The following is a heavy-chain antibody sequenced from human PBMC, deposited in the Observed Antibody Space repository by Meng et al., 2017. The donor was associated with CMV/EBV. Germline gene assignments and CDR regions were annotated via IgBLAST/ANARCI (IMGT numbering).Heavy chain of an antibody. Sequence: GESLKISCTASGSTFGDYAMSWVRQAPGKGLEWVGFIRSKAYGGTTEYAASVKGRFTISRDDSKSIAYLQMNSLKTEDTAVYYCTRDPYYDFWSGYYTGYYYYGMDVWGQGTTVTVSS. J-gene: IGHJ6*02. V-gene: IGHV3-49*04. CDR1: GSTFGDYA. D-gene: IGHD3-3*01. CDR3: TRDPYYDFWSGYYTGYYYYGMDV. CDR2: IRSKAYGGTT.